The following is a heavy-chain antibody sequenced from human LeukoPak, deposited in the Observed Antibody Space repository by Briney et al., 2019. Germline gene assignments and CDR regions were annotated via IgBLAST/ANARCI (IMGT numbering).Heavy chain of an antibody. V-gene: IGHV1-69*13. CDR2: IIPIFGTA. CDR1: GGTFSSYA. J-gene: IGHJ5*02. D-gene: IGHD5-18*01. Sequence: SVKVSCKASGGTFSSYAISWVRQAPGQGLEWMGGIIPIFGTANYAQKFQGRVTITADESTSTAYMELSSLRSEDTAVYYCARDEGDMDTAMVMSWFDPWGQGTLVTVSS. CDR3: ARDEGDMDTAMVMSWFDP.